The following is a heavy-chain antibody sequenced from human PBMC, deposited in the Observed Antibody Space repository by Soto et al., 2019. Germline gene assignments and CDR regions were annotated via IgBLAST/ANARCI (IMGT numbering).Heavy chain of an antibody. J-gene: IGHJ5*02. V-gene: IGHV3-23*01. CDR2: ISGSGGIT. CDR3: AKDMGLDYRGPS. D-gene: IGHD4-4*01. CDR1: GFTFSSYA. Sequence: GGSLRLSCAASGFTFSSYAMSWVRQAPGKGLEWVSGISGSGGITYYADSVKGRFTISRDNAKNSLYLQMNSLRAEDTALYYSAKDMGLDYRGPSWGQGTLVTVSS.